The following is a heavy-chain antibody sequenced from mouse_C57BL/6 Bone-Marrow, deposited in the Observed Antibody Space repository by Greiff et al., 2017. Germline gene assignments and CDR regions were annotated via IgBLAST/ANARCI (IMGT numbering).Heavy chain of an antibody. V-gene: IGHV1-19*01. CDR2: INPYNGGT. CDR3: ARWGYEAWFAY. Sequence: EVQLQQSGPVLVKPGASVKMSCKASGYTFTDYYMNWVKQSHGKSLEWIGVINPYNGGTSYNQKFKGKATLTVDKSSSTAYMELNSLTSEYSAVYYCARWGYEAWFAYGGQGTLVTVSA. D-gene: IGHD2-3*01. CDR1: GYTFTDYY. J-gene: IGHJ3*01.